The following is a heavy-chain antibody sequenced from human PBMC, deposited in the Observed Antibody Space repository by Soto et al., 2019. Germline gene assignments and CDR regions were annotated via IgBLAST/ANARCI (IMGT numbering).Heavy chain of an antibody. D-gene: IGHD6-19*01. V-gene: IGHV4-59*08. J-gene: IGHJ6*03. CDR1: GGSISSYY. Sequence: QVQLQESGPGLVKPSETLSLTCTVSGGSISSYYWSWIRQPPGKGLEWIGYIYYSGSTNYNPSLQSRVRNTVDPAQNECSHKLSYDTTQYTAVYYCARHRVSGGPQFRYYMDVWGKGTTVTVSS. CDR3: ARHRVSGGPQFRYYMDV. CDR2: IYYSGST.